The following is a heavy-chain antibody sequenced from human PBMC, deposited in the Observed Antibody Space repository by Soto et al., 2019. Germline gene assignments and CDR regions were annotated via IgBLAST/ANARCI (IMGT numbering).Heavy chain of an antibody. D-gene: IGHD3-16*02. V-gene: IGHV4-39*01. CDR1: GGSISSSSYY. CDR2: IYYSGST. J-gene: IGHJ4*02. Sequence: QLQLQESGPGLVKPSETLSLTCTVSGGSISSSSYYWGWIRQPPGKGLEWIGSIYYSGSTYYNPSLKSRVTISVETSKNQFSLKLSSVTAADTAVYYCARLPRPSFRQYYFDYWGQGTLVTVSS. CDR3: ARLPRPSFRQYYFDY.